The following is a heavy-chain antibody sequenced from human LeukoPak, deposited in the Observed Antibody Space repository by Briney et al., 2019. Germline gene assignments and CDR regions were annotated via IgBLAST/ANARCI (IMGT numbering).Heavy chain of an antibody. Sequence: SETLSLTCTVSGYSISSGCYWGWIRQPPGKGLEWIGSIYHSGSTYYNPSLKSRVTISVDTSKNQFSLKLSSVTAADTAVYYCARGSGNYYGSGSYSELYYYYMDVWGKGTTVTISS. J-gene: IGHJ6*03. CDR2: IYHSGST. D-gene: IGHD3-10*01. CDR3: ARGSGNYYGSGSYSELYYYYMDV. CDR1: GYSISSGCY. V-gene: IGHV4-38-2*02.